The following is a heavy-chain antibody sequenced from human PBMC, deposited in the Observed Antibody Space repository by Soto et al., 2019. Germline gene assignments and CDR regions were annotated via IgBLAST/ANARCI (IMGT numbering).Heavy chain of an antibody. V-gene: IGHV3-11*01. D-gene: IGHD4-17*01. Sequence: GGSLRLSCAASGFSFSDYYMSWIRQAPGKGLEWVSYISRSGSVIYYADSVKGRFTISRDDAKNSLYLQMNSLRAEDTAVYYCGSDSHGVDLGYWGQGTLVTVSS. CDR3: GSDSHGVDLGY. J-gene: IGHJ4*02. CDR2: ISRSGSVI. CDR1: GFSFSDYY.